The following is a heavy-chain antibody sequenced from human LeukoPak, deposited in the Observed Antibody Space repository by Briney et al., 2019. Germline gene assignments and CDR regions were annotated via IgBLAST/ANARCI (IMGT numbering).Heavy chain of an antibody. D-gene: IGHD3-3*01. J-gene: IGHJ4*02. CDR2: INPKNGDT. Sequence: ASVKVSCKASGYTFTGYYMHWARQAPGQGLEWMGWINPKNGDTNSAQNFQGRVTMTRDTSITTVPMELSRLRRDDTAVYYCAREGRDRSDTAAFDYWGQGTLVTVST. V-gene: IGHV1-2*02. CDR1: GYTFTGYY. CDR3: AREGRDRSDTAAFDY.